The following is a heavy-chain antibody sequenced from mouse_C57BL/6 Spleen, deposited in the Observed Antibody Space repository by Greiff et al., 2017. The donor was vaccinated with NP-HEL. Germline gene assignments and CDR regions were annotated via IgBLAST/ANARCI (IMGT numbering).Heavy chain of an antibody. V-gene: IGHV1-15*01. D-gene: IGHD2-4*01. CDR3: TRKRIRMINYAMDY. Sequence: VQLQQSGAELVRPGASVTLSCKASGYTFTDYEMHWVKQTPVHGLEWIGAIDPETGGTAYNQKFKGKAILTADKSSSTAYMELRSLTSEDSAVYYCTRKRIRMINYAMDYWGQGTSVTVSS. CDR2: IDPETGGT. J-gene: IGHJ4*01. CDR1: GYTFTDYE.